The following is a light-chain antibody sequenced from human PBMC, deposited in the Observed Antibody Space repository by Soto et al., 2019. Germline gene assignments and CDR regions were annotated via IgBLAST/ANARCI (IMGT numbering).Light chain of an antibody. CDR3: QQLNSYPPT. Sequence: IQITHSPSTLSASVGDIVTITCRASQSLNNDLAWYQQKPGKAPNLLIYDASTLERGVPSRFSGSGSGTDFTLTISSLQPEDFATYYCQQLNSYPPTFGQGTKVDIK. CDR1: QSLNND. V-gene: IGKV1-5*01. J-gene: IGKJ1*01. CDR2: DAS.